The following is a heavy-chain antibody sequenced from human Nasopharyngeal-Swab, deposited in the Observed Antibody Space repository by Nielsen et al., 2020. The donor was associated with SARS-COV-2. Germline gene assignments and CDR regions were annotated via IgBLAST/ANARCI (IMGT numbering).Heavy chain of an antibody. CDR3: ARVLWFGEEGDYYYYMDV. V-gene: IGHV6-1*01. CDR2: TYYRSKWYN. Sequence: QTLSLTCAISGDRVSSNSAAWNWIRQSPSRGLEWLGRTYYRSKWYNDYAVSVKSRITINPDTSKNQFSLQLNSVTPEDTAVYYCARVLWFGEEGDYYYYMDVWGKGTTVTVSS. D-gene: IGHD3-10*01. CDR1: GDRVSSNSAA. J-gene: IGHJ6*03.